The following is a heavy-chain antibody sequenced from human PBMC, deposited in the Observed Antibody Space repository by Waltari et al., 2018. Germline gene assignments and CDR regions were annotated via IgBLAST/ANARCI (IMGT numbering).Heavy chain of an antibody. Sequence: QVQLVQSGAEVKKPGSSVKVSCKASGGTFSSYAISWVRQAPGQGLEWLGGSSHSCGKANYAQKFQGRVTITTDESTSTAYMELSSLRSEDTAVYYCAKGGGSRHHRTFYYYYGMDVWGQGTTVTVSS. CDR1: GGTFSSYA. D-gene: IGHD2-15*01. V-gene: IGHV1-69*05. J-gene: IGHJ6*01. CDR3: AKGGGSRHHRTFYYYYGMDV. CDR2: SSHSCGKA.